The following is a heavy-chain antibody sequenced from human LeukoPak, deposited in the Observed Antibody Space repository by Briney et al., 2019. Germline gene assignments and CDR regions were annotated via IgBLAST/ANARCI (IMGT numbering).Heavy chain of an antibody. D-gene: IGHD5-24*01. CDR2: INHSEST. J-gene: IGHJ4*02. V-gene: IGHV4-34*01. Sequence: SETLPLTCAVYGGSFSGYYWNWIRQPPGKGLEWIGEINHSESTNYNPSLKSRLTILVDTSKNQFSLKLSSVTAADTAMYYCARGWGDGYNFYYLDSWGQGTLVTVSS. CDR3: ARGWGDGYNFYYLDS. CDR1: GGSFSGYY.